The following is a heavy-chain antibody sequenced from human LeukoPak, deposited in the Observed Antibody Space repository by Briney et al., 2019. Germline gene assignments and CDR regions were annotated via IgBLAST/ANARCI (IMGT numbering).Heavy chain of an antibody. CDR1: GGSISSGDYY. V-gene: IGHV4-30-4*01. D-gene: IGHD3-22*01. J-gene: IGHJ3*02. CDR2: IYYSGST. Sequence: SGTLSLTCTVSGGSISSGDYYWSWIRQPPGKGLEWIGYIYYSGSTYYNPSLKSRVTISVDTSKNQFSLKLSSVTAADTAVYYCARDRDYYDSSGYFGRSFDIWGQGTMVTVSS. CDR3: ARDRDYYDSSGYFGRSFDI.